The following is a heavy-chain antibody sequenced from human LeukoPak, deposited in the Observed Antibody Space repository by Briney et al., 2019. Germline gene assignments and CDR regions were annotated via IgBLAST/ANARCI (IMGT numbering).Heavy chain of an antibody. V-gene: IGHV1-2*02. Sequence: GASVKVSCKASGYTFTDRYIHWVRQAPGQGLEWVGWINPDSGDTYYTQKFQGRITMTRDTSISTVYMELTRLTSDDTAVYYCARENIIGGIVDGEDYWGQGTLVTVSS. D-gene: IGHD3-16*01. J-gene: IGHJ4*02. CDR3: ARENIIGGIVDGEDY. CDR1: GYTFTDRY. CDR2: INPDSGDT.